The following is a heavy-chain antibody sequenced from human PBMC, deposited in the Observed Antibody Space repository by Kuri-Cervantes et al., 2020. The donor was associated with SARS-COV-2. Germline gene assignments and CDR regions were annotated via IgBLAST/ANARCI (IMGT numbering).Heavy chain of an antibody. CDR1: VFSLSTSGVG. Sequence: SGPTLVKPTQTLTLTCPFSVFSLSTSGVGVGWIRQPPGKALEWLALIYWNDDKRYSPSLKTRLTISNDNSKNQVVLTMTNMDPVDTATYYCARMVSGSYYGAFDIWGQGTMVTVSS. CDR2: IYWNDDK. J-gene: IGHJ3*02. CDR3: ARMVSGSYYGAFDI. V-gene: IGHV2-5*01. D-gene: IGHD3-10*01.